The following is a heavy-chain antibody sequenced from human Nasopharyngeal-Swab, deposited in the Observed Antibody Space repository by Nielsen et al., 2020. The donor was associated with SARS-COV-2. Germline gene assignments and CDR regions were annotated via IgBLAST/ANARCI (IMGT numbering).Heavy chain of an antibody. V-gene: IGHV3-33*01. Sequence: GESVKISCEASGFDFNNYGMHWVRQAPGKGLEWVANIWYDGSNTYLADSVKGRFTISRDNSKNTLFLHMSSLRAEDTALYFCARGSSQTSFDYWGQGALVTVSS. D-gene: IGHD6-19*01. CDR2: IWYDGSNT. CDR1: GFDFNNYG. J-gene: IGHJ4*02. CDR3: ARGSSQTSFDY.